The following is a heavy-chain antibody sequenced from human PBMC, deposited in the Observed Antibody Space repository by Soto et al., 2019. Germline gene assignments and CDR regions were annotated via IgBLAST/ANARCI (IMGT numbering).Heavy chain of an antibody. Sequence: ASVKVSCKASGYTFTSYGISWVRQAPGQGLEWMGWISAHNGSTNYAQKLQGRVTMTTDTSTSTAYMELRSLRSDDTAVYYCARDTVTPASFDYWGQGTLVTVSS. CDR1: GYTFTSYG. V-gene: IGHV1-18*01. J-gene: IGHJ4*02. CDR3: ARDTVTPASFDY. CDR2: ISAHNGST. D-gene: IGHD4-4*01.